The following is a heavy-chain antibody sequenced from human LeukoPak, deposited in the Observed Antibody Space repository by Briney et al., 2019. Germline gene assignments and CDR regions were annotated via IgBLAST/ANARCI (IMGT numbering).Heavy chain of an antibody. CDR3: ARDRLTTVTTFHFDY. V-gene: IGHV3-33*01. CDR1: GFTFSTYA. CDR2: IWYDRTNK. Sequence: GGALRLPCASSGFTFSTYAMHWVRQAPGKGREWVAVIWYDRTNKYYADSVKGRFTLSRDNSKNTLYLQMSSLRAEDTAVYYCARDRLTTVTTFHFDYWGQGTLVTVSS. J-gene: IGHJ4*02. D-gene: IGHD4-17*01.